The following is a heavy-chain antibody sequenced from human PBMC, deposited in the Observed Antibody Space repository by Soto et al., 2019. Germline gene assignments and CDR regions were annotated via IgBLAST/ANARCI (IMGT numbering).Heavy chain of an antibody. J-gene: IGHJ4*02. CDR3: AKEQAVRGYGYHFDY. V-gene: IGHV3-30*18. CDR1: GFTFSSYG. Sequence: GGSLRLSCAASGFTFSSYGMHWVRQAPGKGLEWVAVISYDGSNKYYADSVKGRFTISRDNSKNTLYLQMNSLRAEDTAVYYCAKEQAVRGYGYHFDYWGQGTLVTVSS. CDR2: ISYDGSNK. D-gene: IGHD5-12*01.